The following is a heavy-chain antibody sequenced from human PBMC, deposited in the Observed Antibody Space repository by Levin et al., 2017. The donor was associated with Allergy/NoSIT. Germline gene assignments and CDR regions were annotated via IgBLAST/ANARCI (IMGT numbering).Heavy chain of an antibody. CDR2: VTGASAAT. J-gene: IGHJ4*02. CDR3: SKDTQMVTSSGWSGNSFDY. Sequence: PGGSLRLSCAASGFTFNKNAMSWVRQAPGKGLEWVSTVTGASAATYYADSVRGRFTVSRDNSKDTVYLQMTSLRVEDTALYFCSKDTQMVTSSGWSGNSFDYWGQGTQVVVSS. V-gene: IGHV3-23*01. D-gene: IGHD6-19*01. CDR1: GFTFNKNA.